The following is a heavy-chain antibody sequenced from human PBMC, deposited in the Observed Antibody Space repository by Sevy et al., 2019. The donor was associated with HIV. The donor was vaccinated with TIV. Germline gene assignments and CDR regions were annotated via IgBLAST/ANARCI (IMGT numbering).Heavy chain of an antibody. J-gene: IGHJ4*02. V-gene: IGHV3-30*02. CDR2: IRYDGSNK. Sequence: GGSLRLSCAASGFTFSCYGMHWVRQAPGKGLEWVAFIRYDGSNKYYADSVKGRFTISRDNSKNTLYLQMNSLRAEDTAVYYCAKDSGVTMIVVVITPDYWGQGTLVTVSS. CDR3: AKDSGVTMIVVVITPDY. D-gene: IGHD3-22*01. CDR1: GFTFSCYG.